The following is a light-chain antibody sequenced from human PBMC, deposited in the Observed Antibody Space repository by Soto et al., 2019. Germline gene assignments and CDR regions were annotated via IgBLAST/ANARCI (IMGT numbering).Light chain of an antibody. J-gene: IGLJ3*02. V-gene: IGLV2-11*01. CDR2: DVS. CDR3: CSYAGSSPWV. CDR1: SSDVGAYNY. Sequence: QSALTQPRSVSGSPGQSVTISCTGTSSDVGAYNYVSWYQHHPGKAPKVMIYDVSERPSGVPDRFSGSKSDNKASLTISGLQAEDEADYYCCSYAGSSPWVFGGGTKLTVL.